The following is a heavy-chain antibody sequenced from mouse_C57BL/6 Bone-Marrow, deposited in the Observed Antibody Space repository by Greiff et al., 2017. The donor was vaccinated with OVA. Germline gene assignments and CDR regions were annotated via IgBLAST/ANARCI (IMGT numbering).Heavy chain of an antibody. V-gene: IGHV12-3*01. D-gene: IGHD3-2*02. CDR2: ITHSGET. CDR3: AGDKGGQLIIDY. CDR1: GFPITSGYY. J-gene: IGHJ2*01. Sequence: ESGPGLVKPSQSLLLTCSITGFPITSGYYWIWIRQSPGKPLEWMGYITHSGETFYNPSLQSPISITRETSKNQFFLQLNSVTTEDTAMYYCAGDKGGQLIIDYWGQGTTLTVSS.